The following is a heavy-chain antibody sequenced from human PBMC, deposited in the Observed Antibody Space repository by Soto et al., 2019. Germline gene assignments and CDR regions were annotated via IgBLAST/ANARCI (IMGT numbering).Heavy chain of an antibody. Sequence: QVHLVQSGPEVKKPGASVKVSCKASVYTFTSYAISWVRQAPGQGLEWVGWISGYKGNTNSAKKLQGRVTMTTDTSASTAYMERRSLTSDDTAVYYCARETPATGTPDYWGQGTLVTVSS. CDR1: VYTFTSYA. CDR3: ARETPATGTPDY. CDR2: ISGYKGNT. J-gene: IGHJ4*02. D-gene: IGHD1-1*01. V-gene: IGHV1-18*04.